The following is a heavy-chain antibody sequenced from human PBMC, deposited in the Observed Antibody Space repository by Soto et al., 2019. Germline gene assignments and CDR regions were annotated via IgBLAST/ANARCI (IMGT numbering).Heavy chain of an antibody. V-gene: IGHV4-59*08. Sequence: QVQLQESGPGLVKPSETLSLTCTVSGGSISSYYWSWIRQPPGKGLEWIGFIHYSGSTNYNPSLKSRVTISEDTXRNXYXRKLSSVTAADTALYYCARQDCSSTTCSPYDYGMDVWGQGTTVTVSS. D-gene: IGHD2-2*01. J-gene: IGHJ6*02. CDR3: ARQDCSSTTCSPYDYGMDV. CDR1: GGSISSYY. CDR2: IHYSGST.